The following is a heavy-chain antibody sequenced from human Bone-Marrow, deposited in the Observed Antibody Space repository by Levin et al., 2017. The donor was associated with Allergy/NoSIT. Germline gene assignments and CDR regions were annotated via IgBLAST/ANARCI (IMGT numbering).Heavy chain of an antibody. CDR2: IYWDDDY. J-gene: IGHJ4*02. CDR3: ARRKNYYDGDVYWGAVDY. V-gene: IGHV2-5*02. CDR1: GFSLTTRGVG. D-gene: IGHD3-22*01. Sequence: SGPTLVKPTQTVTLTCTFSGFSLTTRGVGVGWIRQPPGKALEWLAIIYWDDDYRYSPSLKSGVTITKDTSKNQVVLTMTNVDPVDTATYYCARRKNYYDGDVYWGAVDYWGQGTPVTVSS.